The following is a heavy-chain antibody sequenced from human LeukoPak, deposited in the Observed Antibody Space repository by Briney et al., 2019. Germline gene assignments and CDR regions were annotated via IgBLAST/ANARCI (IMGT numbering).Heavy chain of an antibody. CDR2: ISYDGSNK. J-gene: IGHJ4*02. D-gene: IGHD4-17*01. CDR3: ARDDYGDYGFDY. V-gene: IGHV3-30*04. CDR1: GFTFSSYA. Sequence: GGSLRLSCAASGFTFSSYAMHWVRQAPGKGLEWVAVISYDGSNKYYADSVKGRFTISRDNSKNTLYLQMNSLRAEDTAVYYCARDDYGDYGFDYWGQGTLVTDSS.